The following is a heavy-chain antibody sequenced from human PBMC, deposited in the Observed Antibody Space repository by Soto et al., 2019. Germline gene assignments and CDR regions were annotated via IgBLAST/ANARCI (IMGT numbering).Heavy chain of an antibody. D-gene: IGHD3-10*01. CDR3: ARGSMVRGPSPFDY. J-gene: IGHJ4*02. CDR1: GGSSRSYY. CDR2: VYYRGSA. V-gene: IGHV4-59*01. Sequence: PSETLSLTCNVSGGSSRSYYWNWIRQPPGKTLEWIGDVYYRGSANYNPSLKSRVTISADMSKNQFSLKLNSVTAANTAVYYCARGSMVRGPSPFDYWGQGTLVTVSS.